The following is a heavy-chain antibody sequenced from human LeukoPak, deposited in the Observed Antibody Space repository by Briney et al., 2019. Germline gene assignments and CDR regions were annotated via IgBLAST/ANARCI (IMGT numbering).Heavy chain of an antibody. Sequence: ASVKVSCKASGYTFTSYDINWVRQATGQGLEWMGWMNPNSGNTGYAQKFQGRVTMTRNTSISTAYMELSSLRSEDTAVYHCARVKSVLSGSGSLYNWFDPWGQGTLVTVSS. J-gene: IGHJ5*02. V-gene: IGHV1-8*01. D-gene: IGHD1-26*01. CDR3: ARVKSVLSGSGSLYNWFDP. CDR2: MNPNSGNT. CDR1: GYTFTSYD.